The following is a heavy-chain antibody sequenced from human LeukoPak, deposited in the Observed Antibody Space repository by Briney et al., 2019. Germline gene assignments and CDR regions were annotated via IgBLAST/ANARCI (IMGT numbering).Heavy chain of an antibody. CDR2: ISCDGGVQ. D-gene: IGHD6-19*01. CDR3: AKALIAVAATDY. J-gene: IGHJ4*02. Sequence: GGSLRLSCAASGFIFNNYGMQWVRQTPGKGLEWVTVISCDGGVQYYADSVKGRFTISRDNSKNTLYLQMNSLRAEDTAVYYCAKALIAVAATDYWGQGTLVTVSS. CDR1: GFIFNNYG. V-gene: IGHV3-30*18.